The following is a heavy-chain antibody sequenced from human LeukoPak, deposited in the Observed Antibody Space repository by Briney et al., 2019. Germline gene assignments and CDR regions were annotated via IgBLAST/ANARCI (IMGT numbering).Heavy chain of an antibody. CDR2: INPAGGST. CDR1: GYTFPSYF. Sequence: ASVKVSCKASGYTFPSYFMHWVRQAPGQGLEWLGIINPAGGSTTYAQKFQGRVTMTRDTSTSTVYMELSSLRSDDTAVYYCARTAARRFDYWGQGTLVTVSS. J-gene: IGHJ4*02. D-gene: IGHD6-6*01. V-gene: IGHV1-46*01. CDR3: ARTAARRFDY.